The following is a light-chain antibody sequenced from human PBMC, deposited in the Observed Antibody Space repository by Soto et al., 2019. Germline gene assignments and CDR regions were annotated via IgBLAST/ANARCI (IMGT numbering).Light chain of an antibody. Sequence: AIQLTQSPSSLSASVGDRVAITCRASQDIRNDLGWFQQKPGKAPKLLINTASTLQSGVSSRFSGSGSGTDFTLTISCLQSEDFATYYCQQYYSFPLTFGGGTKVDI. J-gene: IGKJ4*01. CDR3: QQYYSFPLT. V-gene: IGKV1-6*01. CDR2: TAS. CDR1: QDIRND.